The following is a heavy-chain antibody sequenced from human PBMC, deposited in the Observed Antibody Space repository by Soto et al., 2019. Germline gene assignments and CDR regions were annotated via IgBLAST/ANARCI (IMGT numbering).Heavy chain of an antibody. CDR3: ATSKGYCSGGSCYSSPDY. CDR2: FDPEDGET. Sequence: ASVKVSCKVSGYTLTELSMHWVRQAPGKGLEWMGGFDPEDGETIYAQKFQGRVTMTEDTSTDTAYMELSSLRSEDTAVYYCATSKGYCSGGSCYSSPDYCGQGTLVTVSS. D-gene: IGHD2-15*01. CDR1: GYTLTELS. V-gene: IGHV1-24*01. J-gene: IGHJ4*02.